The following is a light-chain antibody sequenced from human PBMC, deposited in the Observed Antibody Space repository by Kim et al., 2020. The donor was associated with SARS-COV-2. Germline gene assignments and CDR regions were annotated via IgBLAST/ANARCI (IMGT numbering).Light chain of an antibody. CDR1: QDINNF. J-gene: IGKJ1*01. V-gene: IGKV1-27*01. CDR2: DVS. CDR3: QKYNSAPWT. Sequence: ASVGDRVTITCRASQDINNFLAWYQQKPGKPPNLLIYDVSDLRPGVPSRFSGSGSGTDFTLTISSLQPEDVATYFCQKYNSAPWTFGRGTKVDIK.